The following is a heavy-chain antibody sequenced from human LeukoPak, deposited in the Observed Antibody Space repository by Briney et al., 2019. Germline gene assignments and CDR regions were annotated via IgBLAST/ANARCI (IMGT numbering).Heavy chain of an antibody. Sequence: ASVKVSCKASGYTFTGYYMHWVRQAPGQGLEWMGWINPNSGGRNYAQKFQGRVTMTRDTSISTAYMELSRLRSDDTAVYYCARDSGYSYGLGSMGPDYWGQGSLVTVSS. CDR3: ARDSGYSYGLGSMGPDY. J-gene: IGHJ4*02. CDR2: INPNSGGR. V-gene: IGHV1-2*02. CDR1: GYTFTGYY. D-gene: IGHD5-18*01.